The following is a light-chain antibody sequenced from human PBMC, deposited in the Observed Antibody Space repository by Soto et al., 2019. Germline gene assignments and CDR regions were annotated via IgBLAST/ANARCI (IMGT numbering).Light chain of an antibody. CDR3: QQSYSTPVT. V-gene: IGKV1-39*01. J-gene: IGKJ1*01. Sequence: DIQMTQSPSFLSASVGDRVTITCRGSQSISSYLNWYQQKPGKAPKLLIYAASSLQSGVPSRFSGSGSGTDFTLTISSLQPEDFATYYCQQSYSTPVTFGQGTKVEIK. CDR2: AAS. CDR1: QSISSY.